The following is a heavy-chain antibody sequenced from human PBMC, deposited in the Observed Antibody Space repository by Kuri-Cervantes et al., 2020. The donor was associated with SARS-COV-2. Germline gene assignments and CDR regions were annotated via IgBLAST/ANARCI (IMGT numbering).Heavy chain of an antibody. CDR3: AREPSGDGDYYYYYGMDV. J-gene: IGHJ6*02. V-gene: IGHV3-30-3*01. D-gene: IGHD3-10*01. CDR1: RFTFSSYA. Sequence: GGSLRLSCAASRFTFSSYAMHWVRQAPGKGLEWVAVISYDGSNKYYADSVKGRFTISRDNSKNTLYLQMNSLRAEDTAVYYCAREPSGDGDYYYYYGMDVWGQGTTVTVSS. CDR2: ISYDGSNK.